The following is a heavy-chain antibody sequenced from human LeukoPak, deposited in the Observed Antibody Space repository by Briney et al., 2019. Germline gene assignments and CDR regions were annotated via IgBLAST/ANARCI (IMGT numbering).Heavy chain of an antibody. CDR2: ISWNSGSI. Sequence: GGSLRLPCAASGFTFSSYAMSWVRQAPGKGLEWVSAISWNSGSIGYADSVKGRFTISRDNAKNSLYLQMNSLRADDTALYYCAKDIGYGGNSVSFDYWGQGTLVTVSS. D-gene: IGHD4-23*01. CDR1: GFTFSSYA. J-gene: IGHJ4*02. V-gene: IGHV3-9*01. CDR3: AKDIGYGGNSVSFDY.